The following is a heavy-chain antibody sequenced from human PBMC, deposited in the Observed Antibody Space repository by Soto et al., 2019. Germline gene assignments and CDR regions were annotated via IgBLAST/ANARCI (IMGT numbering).Heavy chain of an antibody. CDR2: IYYSGST. V-gene: IGHV4-31*03. J-gene: IGHJ4*02. Sequence: QVQLQESGPGLVKPSQTLSLTCTVSGGSISSGGYYWTWIRQHPEKGLEWIGYIYYSGSTYYNPSLKSRVTISVDTSKNQFSLKLNTVTAADTAVYYCARVNPQAQLYFDSWSQGTLVTVSS. CDR1: GGSISSGGYY. CDR3: ARVNPQAQLYFDS. D-gene: IGHD1-1*01.